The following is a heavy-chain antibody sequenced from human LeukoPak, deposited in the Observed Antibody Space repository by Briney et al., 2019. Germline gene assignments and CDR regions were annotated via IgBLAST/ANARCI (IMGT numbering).Heavy chain of an antibody. CDR2: IYPGDSDT. J-gene: IGHJ4*02. D-gene: IGHD6-19*01. CDR3: ARGGQWLGRSINFDY. CDR1: GYSFTSYW. V-gene: IGHV5-51*01. Sequence: GESLKISCKGSGYSFTSYWIGWVRQMPGKGLEWMGIIYPGDSDTRYSSSFQGQVTISADKSISTAYLQWSSLKASDTAMYYCARGGQWLGRSINFDYWGQGALVTVSS.